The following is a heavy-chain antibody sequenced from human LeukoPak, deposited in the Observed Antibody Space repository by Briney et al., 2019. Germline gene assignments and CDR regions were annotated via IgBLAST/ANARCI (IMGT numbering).Heavy chain of an antibody. CDR3: AREVCSSTSCHYADY. Sequence: GGSLRLSCAASGFTFSSYSMTWVRQAPGKGLEWVSYISSSSSTIYYADSVKGRFTISRDNAKNSLYLQMNSLRAEDTAVYYCAREVCSSTSCHYADYWGQGTLVTVSS. CDR2: ISSSSSTI. V-gene: IGHV3-48*01. J-gene: IGHJ4*02. D-gene: IGHD2-2*01. CDR1: GFTFSSYS.